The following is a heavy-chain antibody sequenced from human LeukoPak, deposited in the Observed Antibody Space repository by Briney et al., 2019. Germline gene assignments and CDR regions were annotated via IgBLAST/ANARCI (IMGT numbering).Heavy chain of an antibody. D-gene: IGHD6-19*01. Sequence: GGSLRLSCAASGFTFSNYAMSWVRQAPGKVLEWVSTISGSGDSTYYADSVKGRFTISRDISKNTPYLQMNSLRAEDTAVYYCAKPLIPVAGTLYFDYWGQGTLVTVSS. CDR1: GFTFSNYA. CDR3: AKPLIPVAGTLYFDY. J-gene: IGHJ4*02. CDR2: ISGSGDST. V-gene: IGHV3-23*01.